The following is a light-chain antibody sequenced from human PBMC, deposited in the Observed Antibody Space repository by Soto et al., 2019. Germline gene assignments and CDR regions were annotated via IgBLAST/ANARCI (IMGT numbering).Light chain of an antibody. V-gene: IGKV3-20*01. CDR3: QQYGSSPET. CDR2: DVS. Sequence: EIVMTQSPATLSISPGERATLSCRASQSVSSAYLAWYQQKPGQAPRLLIYDVSSRATGIPDRFSGSGSGTDFTLTVSRLEPEDFAVYYCQQYGSSPETFGQGTKVDIK. J-gene: IGKJ1*01. CDR1: QSVSSAY.